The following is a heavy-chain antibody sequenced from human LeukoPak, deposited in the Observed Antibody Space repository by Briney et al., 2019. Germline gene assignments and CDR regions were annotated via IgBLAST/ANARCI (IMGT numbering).Heavy chain of an antibody. CDR2: IRHDGSSK. Sequence: GGSLRLSCAASGFTFSSYGMHWVRQAPGKGLEWVAFIRHDGSSKYYADSVKGRFTISRDNAKNSLYLQMNSLRAEDTAVYYCARAAPTRTLIGSGADYWGQGTLVTVSS. J-gene: IGHJ4*02. CDR3: ARAAPTRTLIGSGADY. V-gene: IGHV3-30*02. D-gene: IGHD3-22*01. CDR1: GFTFSSYG.